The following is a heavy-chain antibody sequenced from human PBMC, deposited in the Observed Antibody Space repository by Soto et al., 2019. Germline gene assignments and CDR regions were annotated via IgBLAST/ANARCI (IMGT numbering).Heavy chain of an antibody. V-gene: IGHV1-69*04. J-gene: IGHJ6*03. Sequence: SVKVSCKASGYTFTSYGISWVRQAPGQGLEWMGRIIPILGIANYAQKFQGRVTITADKSTSTAYTELSSLRSEDTAVYYCASVISTMVRGVTPYYYYYMDVWGKGTTVTVSS. D-gene: IGHD3-10*01. CDR2: IIPILGIA. CDR1: GYTFTSYG. CDR3: ASVISTMVRGVTPYYYYYMDV.